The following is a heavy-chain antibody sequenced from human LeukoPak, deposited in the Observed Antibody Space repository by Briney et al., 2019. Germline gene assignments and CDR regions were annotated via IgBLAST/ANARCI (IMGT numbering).Heavy chain of an antibody. CDR3: ARAGRDGYNYADY. Sequence: PGGSLRLSCAASGLTVSSNYMSWVRQAPGKGLEWVSVIYSGGSTYYADSMKGRFTISRDNSKNTLYLQMNSLRAEDTAVYYCARAGRDGYNYADYWGQGTLVTVSS. CDR1: GLTVSSNY. V-gene: IGHV3-53*01. CDR2: IYSGGST. J-gene: IGHJ4*02. D-gene: IGHD5-24*01.